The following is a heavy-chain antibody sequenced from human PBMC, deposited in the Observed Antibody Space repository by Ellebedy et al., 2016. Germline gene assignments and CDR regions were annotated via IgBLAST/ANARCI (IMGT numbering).Heavy chain of an antibody. CDR2: IKSKSDGGTA. V-gene: IGHV3-15*01. D-gene: IGHD4-17*01. CDR1: GFIFTDAW. Sequence: GGSLRLXCAASGFIFTDAWMSWVRQAPGKGLEWVGRIKSKSDGGTADYTAPVKGRFIISRDDSKNTLYLQMNSLKNEDTAVYYCTTTTTVTTRWGQGTLVTVSS. J-gene: IGHJ4*02. CDR3: TTTTTVTTR.